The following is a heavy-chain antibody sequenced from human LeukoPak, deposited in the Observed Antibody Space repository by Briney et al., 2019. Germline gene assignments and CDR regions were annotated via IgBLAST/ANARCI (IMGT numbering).Heavy chain of an antibody. Sequence: GGSLRLSCAASGFTFSSYSMNWVRQAPGKGLEWVANIKQDGSEKYYVDSVKGRFTISRVNAKNSLYLQMNSLRAEDTAVYYCAREGGLAAKVTENWFDPWGQGTLVTVSS. J-gene: IGHJ5*02. CDR2: IKQDGSEK. V-gene: IGHV3-7*01. CDR1: GFTFSSYS. CDR3: AREGGLAAKVTENWFDP. D-gene: IGHD2-15*01.